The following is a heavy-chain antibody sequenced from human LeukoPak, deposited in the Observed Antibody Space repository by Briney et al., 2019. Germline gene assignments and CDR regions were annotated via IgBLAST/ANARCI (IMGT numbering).Heavy chain of an antibody. CDR1: GFTFSSYS. D-gene: IGHD3-16*02. CDR3: ARDYDYVWGSYRYIYFDY. CDR2: ISSSSSYI. J-gene: IGHJ4*02. Sequence: GGSLRLSCAASGFTFSSYSMNWVRQAPGKGLEWVSSISSSSSYIYYADSEKGRFTISRDNAKNSLYLQMNSLRAEDTAVYYCARDYDYVWGSYRYIYFDYWGQGTLVTVSS. V-gene: IGHV3-21*01.